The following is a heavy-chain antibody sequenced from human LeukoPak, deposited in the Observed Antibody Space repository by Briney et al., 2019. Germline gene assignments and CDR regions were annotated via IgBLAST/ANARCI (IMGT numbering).Heavy chain of an antibody. CDR1: GYSFFSNYW. D-gene: IGHD1-26*01. CDR3: AKLSSGSSLDY. Sequence: GESLTISCKAYGYSFFSNYWIAWVRQMPGKGLEWMGILYPGDSDTRYSPSFQGQVNISADKSISTAYLQWSSLKASDTAMYYCAKLSSGSSLDYWGQGTLVTVSS. V-gene: IGHV5-51*01. J-gene: IGHJ4*02. CDR2: LYPGDSDT.